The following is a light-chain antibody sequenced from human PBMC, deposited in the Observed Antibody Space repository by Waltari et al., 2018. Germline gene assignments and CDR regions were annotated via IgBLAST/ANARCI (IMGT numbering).Light chain of an antibody. CDR3: ASYPSVSTLVV. CDR1: SSDIGVSKF. J-gene: IGLJ2*01. V-gene: IGLV2-14*01. CDR2: EVS. Sequence: QSALTQPASVSGSPGQSITISCSGASSDIGVSKFVSWYQQHPDKAPQLMIYEVSKRPSGGSHRFYGTKSDNTATLAIFGGQAADEGDYYCASYPSVSTLVVFGGGTKLTVL.